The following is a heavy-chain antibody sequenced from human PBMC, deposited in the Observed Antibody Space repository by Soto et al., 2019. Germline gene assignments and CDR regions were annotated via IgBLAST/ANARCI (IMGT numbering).Heavy chain of an antibody. J-gene: IGHJ4*02. D-gene: IGHD4-17*01. CDR1: GGSISSSSYY. CDR3: ARHGAMTTVSRYYFDY. V-gene: IGHV4-39*01. Sequence: QLQLQESGPGLVKPSETLSLTCTVSGGSISSSSYYWGWIRQPPGKWLEWIGSIYYSGSTYYNPSLKSRVTISGDTSKKQFSLKLGSVTAADPGVYDCARHGAMTTVSRYYFDYWGQGTLVSVSS. CDR2: IYYSGST.